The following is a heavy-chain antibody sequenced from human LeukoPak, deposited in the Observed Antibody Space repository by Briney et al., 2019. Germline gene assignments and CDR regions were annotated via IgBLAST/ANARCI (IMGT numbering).Heavy chain of an antibody. CDR1: GYSISSAYY. V-gene: IGHV4-61*01. CDR3: ARDWRGGTFDY. J-gene: IGHJ4*02. CDR2: IYYSGST. D-gene: IGHD3-16*01. Sequence: SETLSLTCTVSGYSISSAYYWSWIRQPPGKGLEWIGYIYYSGSTNYNPSLKSRVTISVDTSKNQFSLKLSSVTAADTAVYYCARDWRGGTFDYWGQGTLVTVSS.